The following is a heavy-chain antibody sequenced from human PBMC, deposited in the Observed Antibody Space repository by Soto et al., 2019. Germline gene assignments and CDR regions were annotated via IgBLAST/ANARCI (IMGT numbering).Heavy chain of an antibody. Sequence: PSETLCLTCTVSGGSISSGDYYWSWIRQPPGKGLEWIGNIYYSGSTDYNPSLKSRVTISVDTSKTQLSLKLTSVTAADTAVYYWSREPYHYDSCGYYDYWGQGPLVTV. V-gene: IGHV4-30-4*01. D-gene: IGHD3-22*01. CDR2: IYYSGST. J-gene: IGHJ4*02. CDR1: GGSISSGDYY. CDR3: SREPYHYDSCGYYDY.